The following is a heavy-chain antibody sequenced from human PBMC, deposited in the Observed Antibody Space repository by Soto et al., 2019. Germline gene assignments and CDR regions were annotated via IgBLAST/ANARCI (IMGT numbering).Heavy chain of an antibody. V-gene: IGHV3-30-3*01. CDR2: ISYDGSNK. J-gene: IGHJ6*02. CDR1: GFTFSSYA. Sequence: SLRLSCAASGFTFSSYAMHWVRQAPGKGLEWVAVISYDGSNKYYADSVKGRFTISRDNSKNTLYLQMNSLRAEDTAVYYCAREGGGDSGYTFYYYYYGMDVWGQGTTVTVSS. D-gene: IGHD6-13*01. CDR3: AREGGGDSGYTFYYYYYGMDV.